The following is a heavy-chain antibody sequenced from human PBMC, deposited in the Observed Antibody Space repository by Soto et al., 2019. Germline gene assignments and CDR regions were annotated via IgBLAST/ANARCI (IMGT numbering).Heavy chain of an antibody. V-gene: IGHV1-8*01. CDR1: GYTFTSYD. CDR3: ARGWDYYDSSGYYRTGYGMDV. J-gene: IGHJ6*02. Sequence: EASVKVSCKASGYTFTSYDINWVRQATGQGLEWMGWMNPNSGNTGYAQKFQGRVTMTRNTSISTAYMELSSLRSEDTAVYYCARGWDYYDSSGYYRTGYGMDVWGQGTTVTVSS. CDR2: MNPNSGNT. D-gene: IGHD3-22*01.